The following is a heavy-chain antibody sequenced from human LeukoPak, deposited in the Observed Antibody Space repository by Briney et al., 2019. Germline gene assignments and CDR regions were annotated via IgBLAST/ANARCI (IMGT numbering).Heavy chain of an antibody. V-gene: IGHV5-51*01. Sequence: GESLKISCKGSGYSFTTYWIGWVRQMPGKGLEWMGIIYPGDSDTRYSPSFQGQVTISADKSLSTAYLQWSSLKASDTAMYYCARHIGGDYPTYYYYYYMDVWGKGTTVTVSS. CDR3: ARHIGGDYPTYYYYYYMDV. J-gene: IGHJ6*03. CDR1: GYSFTTYW. CDR2: IYPGDSDT. D-gene: IGHD4-17*01.